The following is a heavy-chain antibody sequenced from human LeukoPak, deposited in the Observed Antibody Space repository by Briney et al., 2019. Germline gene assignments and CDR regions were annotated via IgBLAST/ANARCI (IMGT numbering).Heavy chain of an antibody. D-gene: IGHD1-26*01. Sequence: GGSLRLSCAASGFTFSNAWMSWVRQAPGKGLEWVGHIKSKTDGGTTDYAAPVKGRFTISRDDSKNTLYLQMNSLKTEDTAVYYCTTVSIVGQIWGVYWGQGTLVTVSS. V-gene: IGHV3-15*01. J-gene: IGHJ4*02. CDR1: GFTFSNAW. CDR2: IKSKTDGGTT. CDR3: TTVSIVGQIWGVY.